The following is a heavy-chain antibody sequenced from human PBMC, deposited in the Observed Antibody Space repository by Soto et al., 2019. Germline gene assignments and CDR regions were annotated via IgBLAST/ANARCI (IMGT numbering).Heavy chain of an antibody. CDR3: ARHKGSSSSYYFDY. V-gene: IGHV5-51*01. CDR1: GYKLSNYW. J-gene: IGHJ4*02. D-gene: IGHD6-6*01. CDR2: IYPGDSDT. Sequence: GESLKISCKGSGYKLSNYWIGWVRQMPGKGLEWMGIIYPGDSDTRYSPSFQGQVTISADKSISTAYLQWSSLKASDTAMYYCARHKGSSSSYYFDYWGQGTLVTVSS.